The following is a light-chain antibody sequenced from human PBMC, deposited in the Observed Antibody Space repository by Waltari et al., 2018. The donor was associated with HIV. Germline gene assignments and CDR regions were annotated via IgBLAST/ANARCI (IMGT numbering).Light chain of an antibody. CDR2: EFN. CDR1: HSAVGTYNL. CDR3: CSYASSTTYV. J-gene: IGLJ1*01. Sequence: QSALTQPASVYGSPGQSITLSCTGTHSAVGTYNLVSCHQQHPGKAPKLMIYEFNNRPSGISDRFSGSKSDNTASLTISGLQAEDEADYYCCSYASSTTYVFGTGTKITVL. V-gene: IGLV2-23*02.